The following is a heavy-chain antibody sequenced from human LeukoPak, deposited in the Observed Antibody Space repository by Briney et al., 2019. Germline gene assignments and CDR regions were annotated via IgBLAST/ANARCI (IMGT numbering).Heavy chain of an antibody. CDR1: GFTFSGHW. V-gene: IGHV3-7*01. Sequence: GGSLRLSCAASGFTFSGHWMSWVGQAPGKGLEWVANINEGGSDKYYVDSVKGRFTISRDNANNLLYLQMNSLRGEDTAVYYCTRDRSRAEDDWGQGTLVAVSS. CDR3: TRDRSRAEDD. D-gene: IGHD1-14*01. J-gene: IGHJ4*02. CDR2: INEGGSDK.